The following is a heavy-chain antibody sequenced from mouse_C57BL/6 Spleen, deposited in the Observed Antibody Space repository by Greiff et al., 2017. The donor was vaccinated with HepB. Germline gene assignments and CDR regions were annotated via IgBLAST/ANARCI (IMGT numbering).Heavy chain of an antibody. CDR1: GYTFTDYY. CDR2: INPSNGGT. CDR3: ARGGEGDY. Sequence: EVQLQQSGPVLVKPGASVKMSCKASGYTFTDYYMNWVKQSHGKSLEWIGVINPSNGGTSYNQKFKGKATLTVDKASSTAYRELNSLTSEDSAVYYCARGGEGDYWGQGTTLTVSS. V-gene: IGHV1-19*01. J-gene: IGHJ2*01.